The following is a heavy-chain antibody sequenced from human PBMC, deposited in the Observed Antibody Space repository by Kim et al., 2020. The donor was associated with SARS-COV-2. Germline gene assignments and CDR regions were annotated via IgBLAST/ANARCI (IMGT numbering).Heavy chain of an antibody. CDR1: GYTFTGYF. J-gene: IGHJ4*02. Sequence: ASVKVSCKASGYTFTGYFMHWVRQAPGQGLEWMGRINLNSGDTNYAQKYQGRVTMTRDTSITTAYMELSRLTSDDTVVYYCAREIGYGSGNYYFDYWGQGTLVTVSS. CDR2: INLNSGDT. V-gene: IGHV1-2*05. D-gene: IGHD3-10*01. CDR3: AREIGYGSGNYYFDY.